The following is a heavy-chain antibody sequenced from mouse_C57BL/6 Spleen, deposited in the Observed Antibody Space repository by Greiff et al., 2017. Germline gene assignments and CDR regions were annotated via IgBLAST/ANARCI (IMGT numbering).Heavy chain of an antibody. CDR3: ARGYGSSPWFAY. V-gene: IGHV1-82*01. CDR2: LYPGDGDT. D-gene: IGHD1-1*01. J-gene: IGHJ3*01. CDR1: GYAFSSSW. Sequence: QVQLQQSGPELVKPGASVKISCKASGYAFSSSWMNWVKQRPGKGLEWIGRLYPGDGDTNSNGKFKGKATLTADKSSSTAYRQLSSLTSEDSAVYFCARGYGSSPWFAYWGQGTLVTVSA.